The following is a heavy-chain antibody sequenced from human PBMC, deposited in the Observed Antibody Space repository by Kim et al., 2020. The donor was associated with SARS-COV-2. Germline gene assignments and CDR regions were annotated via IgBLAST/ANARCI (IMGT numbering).Heavy chain of an antibody. CDR3: ARERDYGGNSADFDY. CDR2: THYRSKWSN. D-gene: IGHD4-17*01. Sequence: SQTLSLTCAISGDSVSSNSAAWNWIRQSPSRGLEWLGRTHYRSKWSNDYAVSVRSRITINPDTSKNQFSLQLNSVTPEDTAVYYCARERDYGGNSADFDYWGQGTLVTVSS. J-gene: IGHJ4*02. V-gene: IGHV6-1*01. CDR1: GDSVSSNSAA.